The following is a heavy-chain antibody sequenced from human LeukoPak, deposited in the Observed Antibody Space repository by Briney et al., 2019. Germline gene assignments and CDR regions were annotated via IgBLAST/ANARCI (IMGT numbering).Heavy chain of an antibody. CDR2: IYHTGST. Sequence: SETLSLTCAVSGYSISSDYSWGWIRQPPGKGLEWIGSIYHTGSTYYNPSLKSRVTISVDTSKNQFSLKLTSVTAADTAVYYCARGSFDSSGYPDDPYDYWGQGTLVTVSS. J-gene: IGHJ4*02. CDR1: GYSISSDYS. D-gene: IGHD3-22*01. V-gene: IGHV4-38-2*01. CDR3: ARGSFDSSGYPDDPYDY.